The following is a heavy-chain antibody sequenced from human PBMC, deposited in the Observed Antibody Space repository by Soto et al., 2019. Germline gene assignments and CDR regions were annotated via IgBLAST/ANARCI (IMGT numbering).Heavy chain of an antibody. CDR3: ARVGDWNYDYYYGMDV. V-gene: IGHV3-30-3*01. D-gene: IGHD1-1*01. CDR2: ISYDGSNK. J-gene: IGHJ6*02. CDR1: GFTFSSYA. Sequence: GGSLRLSCAASGFTFSSYAMHWVRQAPGKGLEWVAVISYDGSNKYYADSVKGRFTISRDNSKNTLYLQMNSLRAEDTAVYYCARVGDWNYDYYYGMDVWGQGTTVTVSS.